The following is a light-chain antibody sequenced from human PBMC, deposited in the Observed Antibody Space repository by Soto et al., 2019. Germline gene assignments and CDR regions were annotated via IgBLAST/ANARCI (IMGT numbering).Light chain of an antibody. CDR2: GAS. J-gene: IGKJ1*01. CDR3: QQYNDWPPWT. V-gene: IGKV3-15*01. CDR1: QSVSSD. Sequence: EIVMTQSPAMLSVSPGERATLSCRASQSVSSDLAWYQQKPGQAPRLLIYGASTRANGIPARFSGSGSGTEFTLTISSLQSEDFAVYSCQQYNDWPPWTFGQGTKLEIK.